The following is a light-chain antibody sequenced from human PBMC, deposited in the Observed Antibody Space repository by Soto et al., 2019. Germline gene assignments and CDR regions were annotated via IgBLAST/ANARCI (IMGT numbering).Light chain of an antibody. J-gene: IGKJ1*01. CDR1: QSVRTY. Sequence: EIVLTQSPVTLSLSPGERATLSCRASQSVRTYLAWYQVKPGQAPRLLIYGASTRATGIPARFSGSGSGTEFTLTISSLQSEDFAVYYCQQYLNWLTWTFGQGTKV. V-gene: IGKV3-15*01. CDR2: GAS. CDR3: QQYLNWLTWT.